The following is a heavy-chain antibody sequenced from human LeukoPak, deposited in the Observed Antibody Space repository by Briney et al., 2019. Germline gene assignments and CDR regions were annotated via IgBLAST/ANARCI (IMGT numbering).Heavy chain of an antibody. Sequence: SGGSLRLSCAASGFTFTSYTMNWVRQAPGKGLEWISYIRTSGGVVSYTDSVRGRFTISTDSAKNSLYLQMNSLRDEDTAVYYCAKDLGDSFDYWGQGTLVTVSS. J-gene: IGHJ4*02. CDR1: GFTFTSYT. CDR2: IRTSGGVV. V-gene: IGHV3-48*02. D-gene: IGHD4-17*01. CDR3: AKDLGDSFDY.